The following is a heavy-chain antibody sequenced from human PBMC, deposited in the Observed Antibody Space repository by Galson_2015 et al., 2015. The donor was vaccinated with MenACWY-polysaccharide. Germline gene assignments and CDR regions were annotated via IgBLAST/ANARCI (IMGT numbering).Heavy chain of an antibody. CDR1: GFIFSNYW. Sequence: SLRLSCAASGFIFSNYWMNWVRQAPGKRLEWVADIKQDGSVTHYVDSVKGRFTISRDNAKNTLCLQMISLRADDTAVYYCARGYCGGGRCSRNYWGQGTLVTVSS. D-gene: IGHD2-15*01. CDR3: ARGYCGGGRCSRNY. CDR2: IKQDGSVT. V-gene: IGHV3-7*01. J-gene: IGHJ4*02.